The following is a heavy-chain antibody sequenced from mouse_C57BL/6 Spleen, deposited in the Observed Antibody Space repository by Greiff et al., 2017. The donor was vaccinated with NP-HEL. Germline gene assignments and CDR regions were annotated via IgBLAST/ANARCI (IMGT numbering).Heavy chain of an antibody. Sequence: EVQGVESEGGLVQPGSSMKLSCTASGFTFSDYYMAWVRQVPEKGLEWVANINYDGSSTYYLDSLKRRFIISRDNAKNILYLQMSSLKSEDTATYYCARERFITTVVATREDYAMDYWGQGTSVTVSS. J-gene: IGHJ4*01. D-gene: IGHD1-1*01. CDR3: ARERFITTVVATREDYAMDY. V-gene: IGHV5-16*01. CDR1: GFTFSDYY. CDR2: INYDGSST.